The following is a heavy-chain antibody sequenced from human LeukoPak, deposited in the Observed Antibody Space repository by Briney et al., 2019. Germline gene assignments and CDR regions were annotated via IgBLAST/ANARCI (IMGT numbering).Heavy chain of an antibody. CDR2: IYPGDSDT. J-gene: IGHJ6*02. CDR3: ARHNGSRYCSSTSCYYNYYYGMDV. Sequence: GESLKISCKGSGYSFTSYWIGWVRQMPGKGLEWMGIIYPGDSDTRYSPSFQGQVTISADKSISTAYLQWSSLKASDTAMYYCARHNGSRYCSSTSCYYNYYYGMDVWGQGTTVTVSS. CDR1: GYSFTSYW. V-gene: IGHV5-51*01. D-gene: IGHD2-2*01.